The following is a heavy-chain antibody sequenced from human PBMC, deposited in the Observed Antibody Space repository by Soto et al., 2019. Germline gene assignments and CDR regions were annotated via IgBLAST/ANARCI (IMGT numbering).Heavy chain of an antibody. Sequence: QPGGSLRLSCAASGFTFSSYAMHWVRQAPGKGLEWVAVISYDGSNKYYADSVKGRFTISRDNSKNTLYLQMNSLRAKDTAVYYCAREPEEAARLLDYWGQGTLVTVSS. CDR2: ISYDGSNK. V-gene: IGHV3-30-3*01. CDR1: GFTFSSYA. J-gene: IGHJ4*02. CDR3: AREPEEAARLLDY. D-gene: IGHD6-6*01.